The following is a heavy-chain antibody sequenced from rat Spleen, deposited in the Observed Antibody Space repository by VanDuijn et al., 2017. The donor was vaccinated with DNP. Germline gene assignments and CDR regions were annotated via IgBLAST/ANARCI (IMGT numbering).Heavy chain of an antibody. V-gene: IGHV5S13*01. Sequence: EVQLVESGGGLVQPGGSLKLSCAASGFTFNKYGMAWVRQAPTKGLEWVASISTVGDNAYYRDSVKGRFTISRDNAKNTQYLQMDSLRSEDTATYYCTKTGVNWVAHWGQGTLVTVSS. J-gene: IGHJ3*01. CDR3: TKTGVNWVAH. CDR1: GFTFNKYG. D-gene: IGHD1-11*01. CDR2: ISTVGDNA.